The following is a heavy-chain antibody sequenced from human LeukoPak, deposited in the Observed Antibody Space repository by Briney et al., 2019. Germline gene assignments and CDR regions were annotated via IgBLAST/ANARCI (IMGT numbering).Heavy chain of an antibody. V-gene: IGHV3-53*01. D-gene: IGHD3-16*02. CDR3: ARVGRDFVWGSYRYNYLDY. Sequence: GGSLRLSCAASGFTVSSNYMSWVRQAPGKGLEWVSVIYSGGNTYYADSVKGRFTVSRDNSKNTLYLQMNSLRAEDTALYYCARVGRDFVWGSYRYNYLDYWGQGTLVTVSS. J-gene: IGHJ4*02. CDR1: GFTVSSNY. CDR2: IYSGGNT.